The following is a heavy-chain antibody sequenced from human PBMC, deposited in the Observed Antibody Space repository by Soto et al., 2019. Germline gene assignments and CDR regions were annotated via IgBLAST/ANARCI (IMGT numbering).Heavy chain of an antibody. V-gene: IGHV1-24*01. CDR1: GYTLTELS. CDR3: ASSQRFSRKSCPGPLDN. J-gene: IGHJ4*02. D-gene: IGHD2-2*01. CDR2: FDPEDGET. Sequence: GASVKVSCKVSGYTLTELSMHWVRQAPGKGLEWMGGFDPEDGETIYAQQFQGRVTLTRDTSISTAYMELSGLTSDDTALYYCASSQRFSRKSCPGPLDNWGPGTLVTGSS.